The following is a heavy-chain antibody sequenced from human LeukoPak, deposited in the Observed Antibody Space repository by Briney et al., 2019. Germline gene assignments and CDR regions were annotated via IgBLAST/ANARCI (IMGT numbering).Heavy chain of an antibody. CDR2: IKQDGSER. CDR3: ARLSAMLRGPEAFYYFEY. V-gene: IGHV3-7*01. Sequence: GGSLRLSCAASGFNFHNYDMQWVRQAPGKGREWLANIKQDGSERYHVASLKGRFTVSRDNARNSLYLQMNSLRADDTAVYYCARLSAMLRGPEAFYYFEYWGQGTLVTVSS. D-gene: IGHD3-10*01. J-gene: IGHJ4*02. CDR1: GFNFHNYD.